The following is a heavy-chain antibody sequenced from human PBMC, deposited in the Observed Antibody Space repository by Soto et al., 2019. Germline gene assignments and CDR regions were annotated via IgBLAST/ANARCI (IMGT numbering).Heavy chain of an antibody. D-gene: IGHD4-4*01. CDR2: ISWSGDNM. Sequence: QLVESGGGLVQPGRSLRLSCAASGFTFDDYAMHWVRQAPGKGLEWVSGISWSGDNMAYADSVKGRFITSRDNVKNSLYLQRHSLRVEDTALYHCVKVSYSSLTTLGSAFDVWGQGTMVTVS. CDR3: VKVSYSSLTTLGSAFDV. CDR1: GFTFDDYA. V-gene: IGHV3-9*01. J-gene: IGHJ3*01.